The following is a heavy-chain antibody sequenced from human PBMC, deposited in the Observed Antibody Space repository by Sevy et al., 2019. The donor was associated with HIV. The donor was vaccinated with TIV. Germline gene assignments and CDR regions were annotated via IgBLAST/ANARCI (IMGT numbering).Heavy chain of an antibody. CDR2: IKQDASEK. V-gene: IGHV3-7*01. CDR3: ASDYF. J-gene: IGHJ4*02. Sequence: GGSLRLSCVASGLIFSSHWMTWVRQAPGKGLEWVATIKQDASEKYYVDSVKGRFTISRDNAKNSVYLQMSSLRVVDTAMYFCASDYFWGQGTLVTVSS. CDR1: GLIFSSHW.